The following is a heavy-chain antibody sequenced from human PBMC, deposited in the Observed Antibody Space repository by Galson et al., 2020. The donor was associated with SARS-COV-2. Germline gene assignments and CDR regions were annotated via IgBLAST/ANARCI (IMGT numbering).Heavy chain of an antibody. CDR2: IIPIFGTA. CDR3: ARAVYRSSWSTLDAFDI. V-gene: IGHV1-69*06. Sequence: SVKVSCKASGGTFSSYAISWVRQAPGQGLEWMGGIIPIFGTANYAQKFQDRVTITADKSTSTADMELSSLRAEDSAVYYCARAVYRSSWSTLDAFDIWGQGTMVTVSS. J-gene: IGHJ3*02. CDR1: GGTFSSYA. D-gene: IGHD6-13*01.